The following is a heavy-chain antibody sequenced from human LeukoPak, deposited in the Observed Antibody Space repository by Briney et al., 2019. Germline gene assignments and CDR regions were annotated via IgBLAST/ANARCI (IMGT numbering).Heavy chain of an antibody. J-gene: IGHJ6*03. CDR3: ARDLKAYAYYMDV. CDR2: ISYDGSNK. D-gene: IGHD3-9*01. Sequence: GGSLRLSCAASGFTFSSYAMHWVRQAPGKGLEWVAVISYDGSNKYYADSVKGRFTISRDNSKNTLYLQMNSLRAEDTAVYYCARDLKAYAYYMDVWGKGTTVTISS. V-gene: IGHV3-30*04. CDR1: GFTFSSYA.